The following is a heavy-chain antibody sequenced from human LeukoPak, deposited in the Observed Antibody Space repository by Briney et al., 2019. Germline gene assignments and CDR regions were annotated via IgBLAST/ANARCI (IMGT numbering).Heavy chain of an antibody. D-gene: IGHD2-2*01. J-gene: IGHJ4*02. CDR3: ARARVTDIVVVPAATLLDY. CDR1: GFTFSSYA. CDR2: ISYDGSNK. V-gene: IGHV3-30*01. Sequence: GGSLRLSCAASGFTFSSYAMHWVRQAPGKGLEWVAVISYDGSNKYYADSVKGRFTISRDNSKNTLYLQMNSLRAEDTAVYYCARARVTDIVVVPAATLLDYWGQGTLVTVSS.